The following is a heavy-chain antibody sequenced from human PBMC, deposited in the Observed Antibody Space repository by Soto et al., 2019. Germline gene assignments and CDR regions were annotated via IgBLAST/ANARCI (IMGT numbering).Heavy chain of an antibody. D-gene: IGHD1-26*01. V-gene: IGHV4-31*03. CDR2: IYYSGST. CDR3: ARGLKWDFDY. J-gene: IGHJ4*02. CDR1: GGSISSGGYS. Sequence: QVQLQESGPGLVKPSQTLSLTCTVSGGSISSGGYSWNWIRQHPGKGLEWIGYIYYSGSTYYNPSLKSRVXTXADTSKNQSSLKLSSVTAADTAVYYCARGLKWDFDYWGQGTLVTVSS.